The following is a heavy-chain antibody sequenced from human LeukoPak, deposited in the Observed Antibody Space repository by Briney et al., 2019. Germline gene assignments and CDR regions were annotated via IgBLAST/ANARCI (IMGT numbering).Heavy chain of an antibody. V-gene: IGHV3-33*06. J-gene: IGHJ4*02. CDR2: IWYDGSNK. CDR1: GFSFSSYA. Sequence: AGGSLRLSCAASGFSFSSYAMHWVRQAPGKGLEWVSAIWYDGSNKFNADSVKGRFTISRDSSKNTLFLQMNGLRAEDTAVYYCAKSGPDFGDLPSEYYFDFWGQGTLVTVSS. CDR3: AKSGPDFGDLPSEYYFDF. D-gene: IGHD4-17*01.